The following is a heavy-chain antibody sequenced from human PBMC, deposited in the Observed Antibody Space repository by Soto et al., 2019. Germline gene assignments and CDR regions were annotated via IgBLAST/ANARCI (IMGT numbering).Heavy chain of an antibody. CDR1: GYSFTSYW. D-gene: IGHD2-21*02. V-gene: IGHV5-10-1*01. CDR3: ARREVVVVTAASRYYGMDV. Sequence: GESLKISCKGSGYSFTSYWISWVRQMPGKGLEWMGRIDPSDSYTNYSPSFQGHVTISADKSISTAYLQWSSLKASDTAMCYCARREVVVVTAASRYYGMDVWGQGTTVTVSS. CDR2: IDPSDSYT. J-gene: IGHJ6*02.